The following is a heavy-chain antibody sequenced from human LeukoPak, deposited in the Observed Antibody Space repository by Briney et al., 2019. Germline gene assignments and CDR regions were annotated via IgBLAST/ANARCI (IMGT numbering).Heavy chain of an antibody. CDR1: GGSISSYY. Sequence: MASETLSLTCTVSGGSISSYYWSWIRQPPGKGLEWIGYIYYSGSTNYNPSLKSRVTMSVDTSKNQFSLKLSSVTAADTAVYYCARQYSSSWFDYWGQGTLVTVSS. CDR2: IYYSGST. V-gene: IGHV4-59*08. CDR3: ARQYSSSWFDY. D-gene: IGHD6-13*01. J-gene: IGHJ4*02.